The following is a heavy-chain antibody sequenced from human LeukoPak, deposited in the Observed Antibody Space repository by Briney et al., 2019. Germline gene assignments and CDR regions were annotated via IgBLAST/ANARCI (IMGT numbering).Heavy chain of an antibody. D-gene: IGHD4-23*01. CDR1: GYTFTSYG. CDR3: ARDPVYGGSEFDY. V-gene: IGHV1-18*01. J-gene: IGHJ4*02. CDR2: ISAYNGNT. Sequence: ASVKVSCKASGYTFTSYGISWVRQAPGQGLEWMGWISAYNGNTNYAQKLQGRVTMNTDRSTRKAYMELKRLRDDDGDVYYCARDPVYGGSEFDYWGQGPLVPVPS.